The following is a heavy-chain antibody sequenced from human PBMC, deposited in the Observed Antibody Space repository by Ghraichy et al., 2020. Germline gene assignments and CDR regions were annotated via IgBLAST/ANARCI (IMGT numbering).Heavy chain of an antibody. Sequence: SETLSLTCTVSGGSISTFYWSWIRQPPGKGLEWIGYIYYSGGANYNPSLKSRVTISVDTSKNQFSLKLSSVTAADTAVYYCARYDVLTGYYDRFDHWGQGTLVTVSS. CDR3: ARYDVLTGYYDRFDH. J-gene: IGHJ4*02. D-gene: IGHD3-9*01. CDR2: IYYSGGA. V-gene: IGHV4-59*01. CDR1: GGSISTFY.